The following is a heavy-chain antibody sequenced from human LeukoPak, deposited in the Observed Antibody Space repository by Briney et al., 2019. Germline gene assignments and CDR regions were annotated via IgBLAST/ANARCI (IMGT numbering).Heavy chain of an antibody. CDR3: ATAPSYGDYSHLPYSYYGLHV. V-gene: IGHV3-30-3*01. CDR1: GSTFSNYA. J-gene: IGHJ6*02. D-gene: IGHD4-17*01. Sequence: WGSLRLSCTASGSTFSNYAMHWVRQAPGKGLEWVAVISYDGNNKYYPDAVKGGFTVSRDNSKNTLYLQMNRLRAETTAVYYCATAPSYGDYSHLPYSYYGLHVWGHGTTVTVS. CDR2: ISYDGNNK.